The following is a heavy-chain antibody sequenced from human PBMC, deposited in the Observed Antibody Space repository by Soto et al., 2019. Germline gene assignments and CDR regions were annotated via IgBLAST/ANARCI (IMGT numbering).Heavy chain of an antibody. D-gene: IGHD1-26*01. V-gene: IGHV1-2*04. Sequence: ASVKVSCKASGYTFTGDYMHWVRQAPGEGLEWMGWINPNSGGTNYAQKFQGWVTMTRDTSISTAYMELSRLRSDDTAVYYCARGLLGELLFPPGMDVWGQGTTVTVSS. J-gene: IGHJ6*02. CDR2: INPNSGGT. CDR3: ARGLLGELLFPPGMDV. CDR1: GYTFTGDY.